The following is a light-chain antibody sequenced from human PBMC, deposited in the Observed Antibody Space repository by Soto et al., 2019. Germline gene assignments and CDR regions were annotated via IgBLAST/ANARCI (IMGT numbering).Light chain of an antibody. CDR3: SSYTSSSTPYV. J-gene: IGLJ1*01. CDR1: SSDVCCYNY. V-gene: IGLV2-14*01. Sequence: QSVLTQPASVSGSPGQSITISCTGTSSDVCCYNYVSWYQQHPVKAPKLMIYDVTNRPSGVSDRFSGSKSGNTASLTISGLQAEDEADYYCSSYTSSSTPYVFGTGTKVTVL. CDR2: DVT.